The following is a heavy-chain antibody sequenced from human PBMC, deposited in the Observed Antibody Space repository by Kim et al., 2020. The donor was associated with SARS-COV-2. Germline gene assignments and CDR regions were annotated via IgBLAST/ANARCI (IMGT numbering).Heavy chain of an antibody. J-gene: IGHJ4*02. CDR1: GGSISSYY. V-gene: IGHV4-59*01. Sequence: SETLSLTCTVSGGSISSYYWSWIRQPPGKGLEWIGYIYYSGSTNYNPSLKSRVTISVDTSKNQFSLKLSSVTAADTAVYYCARGRLGYSSGRRAPFDYWGQGTLVTVSS. CDR2: IYYSGST. D-gene: IGHD6-19*01. CDR3: ARGRLGYSSGRRAPFDY.